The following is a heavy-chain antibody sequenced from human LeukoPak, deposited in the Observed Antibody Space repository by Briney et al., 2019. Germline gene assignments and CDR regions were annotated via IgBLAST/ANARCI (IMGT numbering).Heavy chain of an antibody. CDR1: GFTFSSYA. V-gene: IGHV3-23*01. CDR3: AKLHVLTTGYYFDY. Sequence: GGSLRLSCAASGFTFSSYAMSWVRQAPGKGLEWVSAVSGSGDNTYYADSVKGRFTISRDNSKNTLYLQMNSLRAEDTAVYYCAKLHVLTTGYYFDYWGQGTLVTVPS. CDR2: VSGSGDNT. D-gene: IGHD4/OR15-4a*01. J-gene: IGHJ4*02.